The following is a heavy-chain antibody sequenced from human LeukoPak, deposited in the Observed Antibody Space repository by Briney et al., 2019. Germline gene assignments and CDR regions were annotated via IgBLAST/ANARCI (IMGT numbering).Heavy chain of an antibody. CDR2: IYYSGST. CDR3: ARRRITMVRGVIITPPYFDY. J-gene: IGHJ4*02. V-gene: IGHV4-59*01. CDR1: GGSISSYY. Sequence: SETLSLTCTVSGGSISSYYWSWIRQPPGKGLEWVGDIYYSGSTNYNPSLKSRGTISVDTSKNQFSLKLSSVTAADTAVYYCARRRITMVRGVIITPPYFDYWGQGTLVTVSS. D-gene: IGHD3-10*01.